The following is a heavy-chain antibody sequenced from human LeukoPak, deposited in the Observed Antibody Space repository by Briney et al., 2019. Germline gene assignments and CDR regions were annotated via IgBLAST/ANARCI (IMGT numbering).Heavy chain of an antibody. Sequence: ASVKVSCKVSGYTLTELSMHWVRQAPGKGLEWMGGFDPEDGETIYAQKFQGRVTMTEDTSTDTAYMELSSLRSDDTAVYYCARDLGRGYYYVGVGSSPGGQFDPWGQGTLVTVSS. D-gene: IGHD3-22*01. CDR1: GYTLTELS. CDR3: ARDLGRGYYYVGVGSSPGGQFDP. J-gene: IGHJ5*02. V-gene: IGHV1-24*01. CDR2: FDPEDGET.